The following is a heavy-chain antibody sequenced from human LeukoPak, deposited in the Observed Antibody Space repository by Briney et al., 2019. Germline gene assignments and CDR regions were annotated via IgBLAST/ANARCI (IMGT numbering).Heavy chain of an antibody. Sequence: GASVRVSCKASGGSFSSYVITWVRQAPGQGLEWMGRIIPVLFVSNIAQNFRGRVTITADKSTNTAHMELRRMESGDTAIYYCTRAGVYAPDGSGWHRAAFDIWGQGTVVIVSS. J-gene: IGHJ3*02. CDR1: GGSFSSYV. CDR2: IIPVLFVS. D-gene: IGHD3-22*01. CDR3: TRAGVYAPDGSGWHRAAFDI. V-gene: IGHV1-69*10.